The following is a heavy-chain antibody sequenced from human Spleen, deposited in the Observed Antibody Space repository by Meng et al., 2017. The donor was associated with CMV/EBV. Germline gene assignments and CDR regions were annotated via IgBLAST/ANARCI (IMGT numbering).Heavy chain of an antibody. J-gene: IGHJ4*02. CDR2: INHSGST. D-gene: IGHD2-2*01. CDR3: ASGLMPPLDF. V-gene: IGHV4-34*01. Sequence: SETLSLTCAVYGGSFSGYYWSWIRQPPGKGLEWIGEINHSGSTNYNPSLKSRVTISVDTSKNQFSLKLSSVTAADTAVYYCASGLMPPLDFWGQGTLVTVSS. CDR1: GGSFSGYY.